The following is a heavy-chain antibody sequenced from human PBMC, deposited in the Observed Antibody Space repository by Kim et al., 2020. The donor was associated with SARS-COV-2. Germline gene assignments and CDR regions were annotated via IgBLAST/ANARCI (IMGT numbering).Heavy chain of an antibody. D-gene: IGHD3-10*01. CDR1: GYSFTNFG. CDR3: ASSFFTLLWFGEANAFDI. CDR2: INTYKGDT. V-gene: IGHV1-18*01. Sequence: ASVKVSCKASGYSFTNFGLSWVRQAPGQGLEWMGWINTYKGDTKYKQKFQARVTMTTDTSTTTASMVLRSLRSDDTAVYYCASSFFTLLWFGEANAFDIWGQGTIVTVSS. J-gene: IGHJ3*02.